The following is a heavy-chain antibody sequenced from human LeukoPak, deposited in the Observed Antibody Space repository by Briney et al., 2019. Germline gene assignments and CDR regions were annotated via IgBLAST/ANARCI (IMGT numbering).Heavy chain of an antibody. J-gene: IGHJ4*02. Sequence: GGSLRLSCAASGFTFSSYGMNWVRQAPGKGLEWLSYISSSGFTIYCADSVKGRFTISRDNAKNSLYLQMNSLRAEDTAVYYCARDFGRFLEWLPRSYFDYWGQGTLVTVSS. CDR3: ARDFGRFLEWLPRSYFDY. CDR2: ISSSGFTI. V-gene: IGHV3-48*03. CDR1: GFTFSSYG. D-gene: IGHD3-3*01.